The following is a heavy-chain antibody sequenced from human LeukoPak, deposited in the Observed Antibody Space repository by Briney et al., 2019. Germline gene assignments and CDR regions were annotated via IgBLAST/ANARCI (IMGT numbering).Heavy chain of an antibody. CDR2: INPNSGGT. CDR1: GYTFTGYY. J-gene: IGHJ4*02. CDR3: ARDSSHYGSGSYYNTYYFDY. V-gene: IGHV1-2*02. D-gene: IGHD3-10*01. Sequence: ASVKVSCKASGYTFTGYYMHWLRQAPGQGLEWLGWINPNSGGTNYAQKFQGRVTMTRDTSISTAYMELSRLRSDDTAVYYCARDSSHYGSGSYYNTYYFDYWGQGTLVTVSS.